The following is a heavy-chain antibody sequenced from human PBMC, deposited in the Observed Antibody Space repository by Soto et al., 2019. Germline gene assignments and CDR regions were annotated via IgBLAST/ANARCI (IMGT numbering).Heavy chain of an antibody. J-gene: IGHJ4*02. D-gene: IGHD5-18*01. CDR3: ARAGIRGYSYGYSFALDY. Sequence: SETLSLTCTVSGGSISSYYWSWIRQPPGKGLEWIGYIYYSGSTNYNPSLKSRVTISVDTSKNQFSLKLSSVTAADTAVYYCARAGIRGYSYGYSFALDYWGQGTLVTVSS. V-gene: IGHV4-59*01. CDR1: GGSISSYY. CDR2: IYYSGST.